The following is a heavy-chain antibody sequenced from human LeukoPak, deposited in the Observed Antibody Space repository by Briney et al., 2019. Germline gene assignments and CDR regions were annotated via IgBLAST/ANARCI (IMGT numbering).Heavy chain of an antibody. V-gene: IGHV3-23*01. Sequence: GGSLRLSCAASGFTFSSYAMSWVRQAPGKGLEWVSAISGSGGSAYYADSVKGRFSISRDNSKNTLYLQMNSLRAEDTAVYYCAKSLRITIFGVVALFDYWGQGTLVTVSS. CDR3: AKSLRITIFGVVALFDY. D-gene: IGHD3-3*01. CDR2: ISGSGGSA. CDR1: GFTFSSYA. J-gene: IGHJ4*02.